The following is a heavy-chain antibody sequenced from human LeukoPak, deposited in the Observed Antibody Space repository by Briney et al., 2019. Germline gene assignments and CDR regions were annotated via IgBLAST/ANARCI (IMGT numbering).Heavy chain of an antibody. CDR1: GGTFSSYA. D-gene: IGHD6-13*01. CDR3: ARARSSWYEGFDY. J-gene: IGHJ4*02. CDR2: ISAYNGNT. Sequence: ASVKVSCKASGGTFSSYAISWVRQAPGQGREWMGWISAYNGNTNYAQKLQGRVTMTTDTSTSTAYMELRSLRSDDTAVYYCARARSSWYEGFDYWGQGTLVTVSS. V-gene: IGHV1-18*01.